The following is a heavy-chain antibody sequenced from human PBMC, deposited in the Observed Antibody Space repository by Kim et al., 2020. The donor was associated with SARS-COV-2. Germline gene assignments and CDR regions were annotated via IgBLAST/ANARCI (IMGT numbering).Heavy chain of an antibody. CDR2: ISSSSSYI. D-gene: IGHD3-22*01. Sequence: GGSLRLSCAASGFTFSSYSMNWVRQAPGKGLEWVSSISSSSSYIYYADSVKGRFTISRDNAKNSLYLQMNSLRAEDTAVYYCARDCSNSPYDSSGYYDFGVCYSYYGMDVWGQGTTVTVSS. CDR3: ARDCSNSPYDSSGYYDFGVCYSYYGMDV. CDR1: GFTFSSYS. V-gene: IGHV3-21*01. J-gene: IGHJ6*02.